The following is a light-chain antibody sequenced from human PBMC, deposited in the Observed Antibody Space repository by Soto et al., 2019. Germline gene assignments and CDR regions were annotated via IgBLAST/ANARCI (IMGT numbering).Light chain of an antibody. J-gene: IGKJ1*01. V-gene: IGKV3-11*01. CDR3: QQRSEWPRT. CDR2: DAS. Sequence: EIVLTQSPATLSLSPGERATLSCRASQSISSSLAWYQQKPGQAPRLLIYDASTRATGFPARFSGSWSGTDFTLTIGSLEPEDFAVYYGQQRSEWPRTFGQGTKVEVK. CDR1: QSISSS.